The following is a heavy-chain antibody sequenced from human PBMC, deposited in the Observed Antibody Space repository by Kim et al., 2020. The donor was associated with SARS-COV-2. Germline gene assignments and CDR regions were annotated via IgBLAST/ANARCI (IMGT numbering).Heavy chain of an antibody. CDR1: GFTFSSYG. V-gene: IGHV3-30*18. Sequence: GGSLRLSCAASGFTFSSYGMHWVRQAPGKGLEWVAVISYDGSNKYYADSVKGRFTISRDNSKNTLYLQMNSLRAEDTAVYYCAKDQGGGSRFWYFDLWGRGTLVTVSS. J-gene: IGHJ2*01. D-gene: IGHD3-16*01. CDR2: ISYDGSNK. CDR3: AKDQGGGSRFWYFDL.